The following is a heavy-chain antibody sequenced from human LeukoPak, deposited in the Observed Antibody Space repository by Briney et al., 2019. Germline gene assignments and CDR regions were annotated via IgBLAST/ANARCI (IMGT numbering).Heavy chain of an antibody. CDR3: ARGYSSSYSDY. D-gene: IGHD6-13*01. J-gene: IGHJ4*02. V-gene: IGHV3-30*03. CDR2: ISYDGSNK. Sequence: PGGSLRLSCAASGFTFSSYGVHWVRQAPGKGLEWVAVISYDGSNKYYADSVKGRFTISRDNSKSTLYLQMNSLRAEDTAVYYCARGYSSSYSDYWGQGTLVTVSS. CDR1: GFTFSSYG.